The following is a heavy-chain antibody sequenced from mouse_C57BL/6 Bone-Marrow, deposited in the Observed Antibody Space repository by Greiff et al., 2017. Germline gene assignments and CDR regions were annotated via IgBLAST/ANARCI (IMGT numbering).Heavy chain of an antibody. CDR3: ARLGTTVVWYAMDY. V-gene: IGHV1-52*01. D-gene: IGHD1-1*02. CDR1: GYTFTSYW. CDR2: IDPSDSET. J-gene: IGHJ4*01. Sequence: QVQLKQPGAELVRPGSSVKLSCKASGYTFTSYWMHWVKQRPIQGLEWIGNIDPSDSETHYNQKFKDKATLTVDKSSSTAYMQLSSLTSEDSAVYYCARLGTTVVWYAMDYWGQGTSVTVSS.